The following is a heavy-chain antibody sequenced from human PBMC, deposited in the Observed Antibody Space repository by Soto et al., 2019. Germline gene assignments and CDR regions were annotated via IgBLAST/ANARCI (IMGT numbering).Heavy chain of an antibody. D-gene: IGHD1-26*01. CDR3: VRGYSGSYNFDY. Sequence: ASVKVSCMAFGYIFTSYVIAWVRQAPGQGLEWMGWISTYNDDTNYAQTLQGRVTMTTDTSTSTASMELRSLTSDDTAVYYCVRGYSGSYNFDYWGQGTLVTVSS. V-gene: IGHV1-18*04. CDR1: GYIFTSYV. J-gene: IGHJ4*02. CDR2: ISTYNDDT.